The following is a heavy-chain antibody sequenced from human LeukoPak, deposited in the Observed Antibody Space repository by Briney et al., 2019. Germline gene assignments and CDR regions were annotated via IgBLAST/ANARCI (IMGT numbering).Heavy chain of an antibody. CDR2: MNPNSGNT. V-gene: IGHV1-8*01. D-gene: IGHD2-15*01. CDR3: ARGGYCSGGSCYSGAFDI. Sequence: ASVKVSCKASGYTFTSYDINWVRQATGQGLEWMGWMNPNSGNTGYAQKFQGRVTITRDTSASTAYMELSSLRSEDTAVYYCARGGYCSGGSCYSGAFDIWGQGTMVTVSS. J-gene: IGHJ3*02. CDR1: GYTFTSYD.